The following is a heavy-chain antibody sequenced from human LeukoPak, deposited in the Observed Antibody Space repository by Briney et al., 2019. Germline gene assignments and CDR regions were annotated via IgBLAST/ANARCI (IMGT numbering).Heavy chain of an antibody. CDR2: IYPGDSDT. CDR1: GDSFTTNW. Sequence: GESLKISCKGSGDSFTTNWIGWVRQMPGKGLEWMGIIYPGDSDTRYSPSFQGQVTISADKSISTAYLQWCSLKASDTAMYYCARHVRTGTTRSFDYWGQGTLVTVSS. D-gene: IGHD1-7*01. V-gene: IGHV5-51*01. J-gene: IGHJ4*02. CDR3: ARHVRTGTTRSFDY.